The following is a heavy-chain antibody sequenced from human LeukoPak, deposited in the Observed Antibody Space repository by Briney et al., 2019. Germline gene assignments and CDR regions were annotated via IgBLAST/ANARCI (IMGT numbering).Heavy chain of an antibody. CDR3: ARDRVGAAAGTEYYYGMDV. CDR2: ISSSSSYI. V-gene: IGHV3-21*01. Sequence: PGGSLRLSCAASGFTFSSYSMNWVRQAPGKGLEWVSSISSSSSYIYYADSVKGRFTISRDNAENSLYLQMNSLRAEDTAVYYCARDRVGAAAGTEYYYGMDVWGQGTTVTVSS. CDR1: GFTFSSYS. D-gene: IGHD6-13*01. J-gene: IGHJ6*02.